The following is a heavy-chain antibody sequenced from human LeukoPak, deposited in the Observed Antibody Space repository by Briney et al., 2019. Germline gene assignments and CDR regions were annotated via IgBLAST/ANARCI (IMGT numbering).Heavy chain of an antibody. CDR3: ARDSYDSSGYTFDY. V-gene: IGHV3-21*01. J-gene: IGHJ4*02. CDR1: GFTFSSYS. D-gene: IGHD3-22*01. CDR2: ISSSSSYI. Sequence: GGSLRLSCAASGFTFSSYSMNWVRQAPGKGLEWVSSISSSSSYIYYADSVKGRFTISRDNAKNSLYLQMNSLRAEDTAAYYCARDSYDSSGYTFDYWGQGTLVTVSS.